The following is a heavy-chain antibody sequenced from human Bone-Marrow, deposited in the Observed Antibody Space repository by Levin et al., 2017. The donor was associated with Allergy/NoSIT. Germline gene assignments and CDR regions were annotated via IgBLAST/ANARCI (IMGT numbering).Heavy chain of an antibody. CDR3: ARADINPEYSSTWSFDY. Sequence: GASVKVSCKASGYTFTNYYIHWVRQAPGQGLEWMGGINPTGGGTNYAQMFQGRATMTRDTSTTTVYMELSSLRVEDTAVYYCARADINPEYSSTWSFDYWGQGTLATVSS. J-gene: IGHJ4*02. D-gene: IGHD6-6*01. CDR2: INPTGGGT. CDR1: GYTFTNYY. V-gene: IGHV1-46*01.